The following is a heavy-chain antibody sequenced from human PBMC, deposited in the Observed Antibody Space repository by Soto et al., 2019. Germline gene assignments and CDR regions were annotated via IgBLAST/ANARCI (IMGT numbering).Heavy chain of an antibody. CDR3: AGAWTATAGWANWFDR. Sequence: QVQLQESGPGLVEPSQTLSLTCTVSGGSISGEGYYWSWIRQYSGRGLEWIGYIHYSGSTYSNPSLKSRVTISVDTSKPQFFLKLTSVTAADTAVYYCAGAWTATAGWANWFDRWGQGTLVTVSS. D-gene: IGHD6-13*01. V-gene: IGHV4-31*03. CDR1: GGSISGEGYY. CDR2: IHYSGST. J-gene: IGHJ5*02.